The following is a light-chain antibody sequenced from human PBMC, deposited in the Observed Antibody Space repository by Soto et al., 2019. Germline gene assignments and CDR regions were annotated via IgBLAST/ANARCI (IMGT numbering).Light chain of an antibody. J-gene: IGLJ1*01. Sequence: QSALTQPPSVSGSPGQSVTISCTGTSSDVGSYNRVCWYQQPPGTAPKLMIYEVSNRPSGVPDRFSGSKSGNTASLTISGLQAEDEADYYCSSYTSSSTPYVFGTGTKLTVL. V-gene: IGLV2-18*02. CDR1: SSDVGSYNR. CDR2: EVS. CDR3: SSYTSSSTPYV.